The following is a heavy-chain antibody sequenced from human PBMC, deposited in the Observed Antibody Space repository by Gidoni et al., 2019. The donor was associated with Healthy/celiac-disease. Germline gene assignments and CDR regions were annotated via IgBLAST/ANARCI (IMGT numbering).Heavy chain of an antibody. V-gene: IGHV3-30-3*01. D-gene: IGHD2-2*01. CDR3: ARGRGDIVVVPAAMRDYGMDV. Sequence: QVQLVESGGGVVQPGRSLRLSCAASGFTFSSYALHWVRQAPGKGLEWLAVISYDGSNKYYADSVKGRFTISRDNSKNTLYLQMNSLRAEDTAVYYCARGRGDIVVVPAAMRDYGMDVWGQGTTVTVSS. CDR1: GFTFSSYA. CDR2: ISYDGSNK. J-gene: IGHJ6*02.